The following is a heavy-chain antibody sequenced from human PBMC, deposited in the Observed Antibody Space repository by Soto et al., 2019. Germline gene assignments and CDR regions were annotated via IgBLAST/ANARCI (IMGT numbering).Heavy chain of an antibody. J-gene: IGHJ4*02. V-gene: IGHV3-74*01. Sequence: PGGSLRLSCAASGFTFSSYWMHWVRQAPGKGLVWVSRINSDGSSTSYADSVKGRFTISRDNAKNTLYLQMNSLRAEDTAVYYCARDPTYYDILACYFPFDYWGQGTLVTVSS. CDR3: ARDPTYYDILACYFPFDY. CDR2: INSDGSST. CDR1: GFTFSSYW. D-gene: IGHD3-9*01.